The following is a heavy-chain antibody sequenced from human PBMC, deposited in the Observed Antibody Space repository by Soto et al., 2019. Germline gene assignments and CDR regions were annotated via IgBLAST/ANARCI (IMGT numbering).Heavy chain of an antibody. D-gene: IGHD3-22*01. Sequence: SVKVSCKASGGTFSRYAISWVRQAPGQGLEWMGGIIPIFGTANYAQKFQGRVTITADKSTSTAYMELSSLRSEDTAVYYCARLVASRGYYYFDYWGQGTLVTVSS. J-gene: IGHJ4*02. CDR2: IIPIFGTA. CDR1: GGTFSRYA. CDR3: ARLVASRGYYYFDY. V-gene: IGHV1-69*06.